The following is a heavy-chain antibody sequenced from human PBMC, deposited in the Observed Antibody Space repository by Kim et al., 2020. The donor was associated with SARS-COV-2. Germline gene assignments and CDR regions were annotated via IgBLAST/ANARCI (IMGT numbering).Heavy chain of an antibody. CDR3: ARVPGGYYYYGMDV. V-gene: IGHV3-21*01. D-gene: IGHD3-16*01. Sequence: AASVKGRFTISRDNAKNSLYLQMNSLRAEDMAVYYCARVPGGYYYYGMDVWGQGTTVTVSS. J-gene: IGHJ6*02.